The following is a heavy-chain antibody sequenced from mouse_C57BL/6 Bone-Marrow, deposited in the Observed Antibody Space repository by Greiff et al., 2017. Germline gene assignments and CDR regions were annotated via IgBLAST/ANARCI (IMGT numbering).Heavy chain of an antibody. CDR3: ARDHY. CDR1: GYSITSGYY. J-gene: IGHJ2*01. V-gene: IGHV3-6*01. Sequence: EVKLMESGPGLVKPSQSLSLTCSVTGYSITSGYYWNWIRQFPGNKLEWMGYIRYDGSNNYNPSLKNRISITRDTSKNQFFLKLNSVTTEDTATYYCARDHYWGQGTTLTVSS. CDR2: IRYDGSN.